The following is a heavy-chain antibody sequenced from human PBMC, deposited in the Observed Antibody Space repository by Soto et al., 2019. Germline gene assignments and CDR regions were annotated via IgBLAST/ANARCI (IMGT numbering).Heavy chain of an antibody. CDR1: RGSFSGYY. V-gene: IGHV4-34*01. J-gene: IGHJ6*02. CDR2: INHSGST. D-gene: IGHD2-2*01. Sequence: ASLSLTCAVYRGSFSGYYWSWIRQPPGKGLEWIGEINHSGSTNYNPSLKSRVTISVDTSKNQFSLKLSSVTAADTAVYYCARGLGVVKAATFVSYYGMDVWAQGTTVTVSS. CDR3: ARGLGVVKAATFVSYYGMDV.